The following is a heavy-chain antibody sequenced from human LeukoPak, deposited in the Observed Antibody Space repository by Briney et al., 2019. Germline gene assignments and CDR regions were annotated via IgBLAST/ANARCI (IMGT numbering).Heavy chain of an antibody. J-gene: IGHJ4*02. Sequence: PSETLPLTCTVSGDSISNYWSWIRQPPGKGLEWIGYIYYSESTNYNPSLKSRVTISTDTSKSQFSLNLRSVTAEDTGIYYCARGRCRNSGCRPYFDYWGQGTQVTVSS. CDR2: IYYSEST. V-gene: IGHV4-59*01. CDR1: GDSISNY. D-gene: IGHD3-22*01. CDR3: ARGRCRNSGCRPYFDY.